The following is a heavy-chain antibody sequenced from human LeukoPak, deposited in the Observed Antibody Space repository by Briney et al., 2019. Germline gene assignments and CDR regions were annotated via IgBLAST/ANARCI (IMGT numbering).Heavy chain of an antibody. CDR3: AKDNYYDSSGYYGEYLQH. Sequence: PGGSLRLSCAASGFTFSSYAMSWVRQAPGKGLEWVSGISGSGGSTHYADSVKGRFTISRDNSKNTLSLQMNSLRAEDTAVYYCAKDNYYDSSGYYGEYLQHWGQGTLVTVSS. CDR1: GFTFSSYA. CDR2: ISGSGGST. D-gene: IGHD3-22*01. V-gene: IGHV3-23*01. J-gene: IGHJ1*01.